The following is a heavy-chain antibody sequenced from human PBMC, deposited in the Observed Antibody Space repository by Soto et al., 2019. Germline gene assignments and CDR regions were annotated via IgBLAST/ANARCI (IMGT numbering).Heavy chain of an antibody. CDR1: GFTFDDYT. CDR2: IFWDGSST. CDR3: AKEALSGFSFDY. J-gene: IGHJ4*02. Sequence: GGSLRLSCAGTGFTFDDYTMHWVRQVPGKGLEWISLIFWDGSSTYYADSVKGRFSISRDNSKNSLYLQMNSLRTEDSALYFCAKEALSGFSFDYWGQGA. V-gene: IGHV3-43*01. D-gene: IGHD6-19*01.